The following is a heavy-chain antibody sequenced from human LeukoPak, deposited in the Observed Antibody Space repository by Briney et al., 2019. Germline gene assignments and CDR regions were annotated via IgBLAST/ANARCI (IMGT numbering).Heavy chain of an antibody. V-gene: IGHV3-74*01. D-gene: IGHD2/OR15-2a*01. J-gene: IGHJ4*02. CDR2: INSDGSWT. CDR1: GNYW. Sequence: GGSLRLSCAASGNYWIHWVRQAPGKGLVWVSHINSDGSWTSYADSVKGRFTISKNNAKNTVYLQMNSLRAEDTAVYYCVSFYETYWGRGTLVTVSS. CDR3: VSFYETY.